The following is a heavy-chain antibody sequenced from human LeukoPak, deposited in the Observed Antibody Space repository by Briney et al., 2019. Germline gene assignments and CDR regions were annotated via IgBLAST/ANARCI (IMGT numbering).Heavy chain of an antibody. J-gene: IGHJ3*02. CDR2: IYYSGNT. V-gene: IGHV4-61*01. CDR1: GGSFSSGSYY. D-gene: IGHD3/OR15-3a*01. CDR3: ARAQVGHDAFDI. Sequence: SETLSLTCTVSGGSFSSGSYYWNWIRQPPGKGLEWIGYIYYSGNTNYNPSLKSRVTISVDTSKNQFSLKLSSVTAADTAVYYCARAQVGHDAFDIWGQGTMVTVSS.